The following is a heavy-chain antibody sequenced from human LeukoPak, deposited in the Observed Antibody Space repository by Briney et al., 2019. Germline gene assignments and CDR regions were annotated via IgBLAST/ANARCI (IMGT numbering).Heavy chain of an antibody. CDR3: ARVYDSSGGIDY. CDR1: GYTFTGYY. CDR2: INPNSGGT. D-gene: IGHD3-22*01. Sequence: GASVKVSCKASGYTFTGYYMHWVRQAPGQGLEWMGWINPNSGGTNYAQKFQGRVTMTRGTSISTAYMELSRLRSDDTAVYYCARVYDSSGGIDYWGQGTLVTVSS. V-gene: IGHV1-2*02. J-gene: IGHJ4*02.